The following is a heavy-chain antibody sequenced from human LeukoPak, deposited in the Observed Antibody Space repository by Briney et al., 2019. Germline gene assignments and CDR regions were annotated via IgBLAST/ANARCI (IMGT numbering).Heavy chain of an antibody. V-gene: IGHV1-69*04. J-gene: IGHJ6*02. Sequence: SVKVSCKASGGTFSSYAISWVRQAPGQGLERMGRIIPILGIANYAQKFQGRVTITADKSTSTAYMELSSLRSEDTAVYYCARDPYSSGWYRNYYHGMDVWGRGTTVTVSS. CDR1: GGTFSSYA. CDR2: IIPILGIA. CDR3: ARDPYSSGWYRNYYHGMDV. D-gene: IGHD6-19*01.